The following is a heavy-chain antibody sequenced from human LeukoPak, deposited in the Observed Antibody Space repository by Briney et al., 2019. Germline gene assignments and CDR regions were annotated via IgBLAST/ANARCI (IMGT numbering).Heavy chain of an antibody. CDR1: GFTFNNAW. CDR3: TTLGSITTAAMGGY. Sequence: PGVSLRLSCAASGFTFNNAWMNWVRQAPGKGLEWVGRIKSKAEGGTIDYAAPVKGRFTISRGDSKNTLYLQMNSLKTEATAFCYCTTLGSITTAAMGGYWGQGTLVTVSS. CDR2: IKSKAEGGTI. V-gene: IGHV3-15*01. D-gene: IGHD2-2*01. J-gene: IGHJ4*02.